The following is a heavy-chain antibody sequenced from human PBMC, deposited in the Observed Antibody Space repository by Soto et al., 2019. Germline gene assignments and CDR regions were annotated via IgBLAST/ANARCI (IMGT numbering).Heavy chain of an antibody. J-gene: IGHJ6*02. CDR3: ASANSGSYDPEYYGMDV. CDR2: IYYSGST. D-gene: IGHD3-10*01. Sequence: QVQLQESGPGLVKPSQTLSLTCTVSGGSISSGDYYWSWIRQPPGKGLEWLGYIYYSGSTYYNPSLKSRVTISVDPAKNQFSRKLGSVTAADTAVYYCASANSGSYDPEYYGMDVWGQGTTVTVSS. CDR1: GGSISSGDYY. V-gene: IGHV4-30-4*01.